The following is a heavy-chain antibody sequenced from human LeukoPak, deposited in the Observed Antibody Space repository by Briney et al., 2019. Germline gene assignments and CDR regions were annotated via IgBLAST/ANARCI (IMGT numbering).Heavy chain of an antibody. CDR1: GGSMSPYY. CDR2: IYYSGNT. V-gene: IGHV4-59*05. CDR3: ARHNPYGSGSYHYYYYMDV. D-gene: IGHD3-10*01. Sequence: SETLSLTCSVSGGSMSPYYWNWIRQPPGKGLEWIGSIYYSGNTYYNPSLKSRVTISVDTSKNQFSLKLSSVTAADTAVYYCARHNPYGSGSYHYYYYMDVWGKGTTVTVSS. J-gene: IGHJ6*03.